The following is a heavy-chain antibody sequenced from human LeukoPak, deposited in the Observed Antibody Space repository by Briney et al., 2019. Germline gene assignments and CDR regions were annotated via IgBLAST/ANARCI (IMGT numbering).Heavy chain of an antibody. CDR1: GFTFYDYA. V-gene: IGHV3-9*03. D-gene: IGHD5-12*01. CDR3: AKERRGYSGYEEIDY. J-gene: IGHJ4*02. CDR2: ISWNSGSI. Sequence: PGKSLRLPCAASGFTFYDYAMHCLRQAPGKALEGVSGISWNSGSIGYADSVKGRFTISRDNAKNSLYLQMNSLSAEDMALYYCAKERRGYSGYEEIDYWGQGTLVTVSS.